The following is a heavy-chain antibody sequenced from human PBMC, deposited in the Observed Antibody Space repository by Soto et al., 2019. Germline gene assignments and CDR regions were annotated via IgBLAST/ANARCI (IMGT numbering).Heavy chain of an antibody. Sequence: QVQLQQWGAGLLKPSETLSLTCAVYGGSFSGYYWSWIRQPPGKGLEWIGEINHGGSTNYNPSLKSRVTISVDTSKNQFSLKLSSVTAADTAVYYCARESGSATLGYWGQGTLVTVSS. D-gene: IGHD2-15*01. CDR3: ARESGSATLGY. J-gene: IGHJ4*02. CDR2: INHGGST. V-gene: IGHV4-34*01. CDR1: GGSFSGYY.